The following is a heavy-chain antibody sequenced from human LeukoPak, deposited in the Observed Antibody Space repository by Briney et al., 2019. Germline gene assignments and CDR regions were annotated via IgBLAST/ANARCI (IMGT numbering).Heavy chain of an antibody. CDR2: IKQDGSEK. CDR1: GFTFSSYW. Sequence: QAGGSLRLSCAASGFTFSSYWMSWVRQAPGKGLEWVANIKQDGSEKYYVDSLKGRFTISRDNAKNLLYLQMNSLTAEDTAVYYCAKVMGKYGDYVFDYWGQGTLVTVSS. CDR3: AKVMGKYGDYVFDY. V-gene: IGHV3-7*03. D-gene: IGHD4-17*01. J-gene: IGHJ4*02.